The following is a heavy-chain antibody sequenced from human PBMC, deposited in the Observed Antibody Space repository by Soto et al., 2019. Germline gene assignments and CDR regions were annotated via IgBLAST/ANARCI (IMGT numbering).Heavy chain of an antibody. CDR3: ARGGRNPFDY. J-gene: IGHJ4*02. V-gene: IGHV3-11*06. CDR1: GFTFSDYY. CDR2: ISSSSSYT. Sequence: GGSLRLSCAASGFTFSDYYMSWIRQAPGKGLEWVSYISSSSSYTNYADSVKGRFTISRDNAKNSLYLQMNSLRAEETAVYYCARGGRNPFDYWGQGTLVTVSS.